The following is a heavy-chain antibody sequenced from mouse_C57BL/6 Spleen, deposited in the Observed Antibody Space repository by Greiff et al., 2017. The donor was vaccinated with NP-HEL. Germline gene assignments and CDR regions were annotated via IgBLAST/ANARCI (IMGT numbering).Heavy chain of an antibody. CDR2: IDPETGGT. Sequence: QVQLQQSGAELVRPGASVTLSCKASGYTFTDYEMHWVKQTPVHGLEWIGAIDPETGGTAYNQKFKGKAILTVDKSSSTAYMELRSLTSEDSAVDYCTRAGDYDEALDYWGQGTSVTVSS. V-gene: IGHV1-15*01. CDR3: TRAGDYDEALDY. D-gene: IGHD2-4*01. CDR1: GYTFTDYE. J-gene: IGHJ4*01.